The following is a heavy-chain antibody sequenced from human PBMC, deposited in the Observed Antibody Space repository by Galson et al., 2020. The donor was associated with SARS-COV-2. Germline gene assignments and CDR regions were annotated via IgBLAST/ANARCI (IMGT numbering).Heavy chain of an antibody. J-gene: IGHJ4*02. CDR3: ARVQWGRLRLFDF. CDR1: GVSVSDSLYY. CDR2: VNTGDT. D-gene: IGHD6-19*01. Sequence: SETLSLTCSVSGVSVSDSLYYWSWIRQPPGKGLEWIGYVNTGDTNSNPSLESRLTMSMDTYKNQFSLKLRSVTTADTAVYFCARVQWGRLRLFDFWGPGTLVTVSS. V-gene: IGHV4-61*01.